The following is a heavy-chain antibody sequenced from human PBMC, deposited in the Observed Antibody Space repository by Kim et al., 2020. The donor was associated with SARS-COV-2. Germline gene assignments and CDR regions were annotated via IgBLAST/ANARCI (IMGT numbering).Heavy chain of an antibody. D-gene: IGHD3-10*01. CDR1: GGSISSGGYY. J-gene: IGHJ3*01. CDR2: IYYSGST. Sequence: SETLSLTCTVSGGSISSGGYYWSWIRQHPGKGLEWIGYIYYSGSTYYNPSLKSRVTLSVDTSKNQFSLKLSSVTAADTAVYYCARKPYIKRERSTMVRGVINDGFHLWGQAKMGTLSP. CDR3: ARKPYIKRERSTMVRGVINDGFHL. V-gene: IGHV4-31*03.